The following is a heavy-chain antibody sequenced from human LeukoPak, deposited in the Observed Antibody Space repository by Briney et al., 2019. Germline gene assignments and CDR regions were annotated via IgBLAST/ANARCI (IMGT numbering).Heavy chain of an antibody. V-gene: IGHV3-21*01. D-gene: IGHD6-13*01. CDR3: ASLLIAAAATDY. J-gene: IGHJ4*02. Sequence: PGGSLRLSCAASGFTFSSYSMNWVRQAPAKGLDWVSSISSSSSYIYYADSVKGRFTISRDNAKNSLYLQMNSLRAEDTAVYYCASLLIAAAATDYWGQGTLVTVSS. CDR1: GFTFSSYS. CDR2: ISSSSSYI.